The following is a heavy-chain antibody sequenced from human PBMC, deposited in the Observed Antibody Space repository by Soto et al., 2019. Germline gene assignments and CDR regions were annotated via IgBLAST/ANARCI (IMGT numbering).Heavy chain of an antibody. J-gene: IGHJ6*03. V-gene: IGHV3-74*01. Sequence: EVKLVESGGGLVQPGGSLRLSCEASGFTFSNYWMYWVRQAPGQGLVWVSRINSDGSVSSYADSVKGRLTISRDNVKKTLYLQMNSLRVEDTAVYYCARGDCVGGSCYSLAGSFYYYMDVWGKGTTVTVFS. D-gene: IGHD2-15*01. CDR2: INSDGSVS. CDR3: ARGDCVGGSCYSLAGSFYYYMDV. CDR1: GFTFSNYW.